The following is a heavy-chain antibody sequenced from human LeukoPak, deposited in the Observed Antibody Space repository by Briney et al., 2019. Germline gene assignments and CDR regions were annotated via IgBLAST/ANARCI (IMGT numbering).Heavy chain of an antibody. D-gene: IGHD3-10*01. CDR1: GGSFSGYY. J-gene: IGHJ4*02. V-gene: IGHV4-34*01. CDR3: AREGQVRGVTVFAY. Sequence: SETLSLTCAVYGGSFSGYYWSWIRQPPGKGLEWIGEINHSGSTNYNPSLKSRVTISVDTSKNQFSLKLSSVTAADTAVYYCAREGQVRGVTVFAYWGQGTLVTVSS. CDR2: INHSGST.